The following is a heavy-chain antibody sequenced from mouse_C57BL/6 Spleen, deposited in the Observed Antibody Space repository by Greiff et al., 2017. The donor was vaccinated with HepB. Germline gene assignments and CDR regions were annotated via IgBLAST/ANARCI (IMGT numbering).Heavy chain of an antibody. V-gene: IGHV1-42*01. CDR1: GYSFTGYY. CDR2: INPSTGGT. D-gene: IGHD1-1*02. Sequence: EVKLMESGPELVKPGASVKISCKASGYSFTGYYMNWVKQSPEKSLEWIGEINPSTGGTTYNQKFKAKATLTVDKSSSTAYMQLKSLTSEDSAVYYCARYYGDYWGQGTTLTVSS. CDR3: ARYYGDY. J-gene: IGHJ2*01.